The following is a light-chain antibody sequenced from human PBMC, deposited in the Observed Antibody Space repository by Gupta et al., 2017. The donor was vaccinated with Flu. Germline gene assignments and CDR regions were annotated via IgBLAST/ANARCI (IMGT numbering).Light chain of an antibody. Sequence: TLSVSPGERATLSCRASQSVSSNLAWYQQKPGQAPRLLIYGASTRATGIPARFSGSGSGTEFTLTISSLQSEDFAVYYCQQYNNGPPALTFGGGTKVEIK. CDR1: QSVSSN. J-gene: IGKJ4*01. CDR3: QQYNNGPPALT. CDR2: GAS. V-gene: IGKV3-15*01.